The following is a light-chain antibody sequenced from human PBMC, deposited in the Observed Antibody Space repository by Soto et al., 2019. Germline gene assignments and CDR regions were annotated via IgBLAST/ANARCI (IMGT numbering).Light chain of an antibody. Sequence: EIVLTQSPGTLSLSPGERATLSCRASQNVTSRYLAWYQQKPGQAPRLLIYGASSRAIGIPDRFSGSGSGTDFTLTISRLEPEDFAVYYCQQYGSSPPITFGQGTRLEIK. CDR3: QQYGSSPPIT. CDR2: GAS. V-gene: IGKV3-20*01. CDR1: QNVTSRY. J-gene: IGKJ5*01.